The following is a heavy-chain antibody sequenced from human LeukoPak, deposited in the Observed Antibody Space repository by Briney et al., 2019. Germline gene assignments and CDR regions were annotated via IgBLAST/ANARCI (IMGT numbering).Heavy chain of an antibody. J-gene: IGHJ4*02. CDR2: IYYSGST. V-gene: IGHV4-59*08. Sequence: PSETLSLTCTVSGGSISSYYWSWLRQPPGKGLEWIGYIYYSGSTNYNPSLKSRVTISVDTSKNQFSLKLSSVTAADTAVYYCAAHLSRAATPFDYWGQGTLVTVSS. CDR1: GGSISSYY. D-gene: IGHD2-2*01. CDR3: AAHLSRAATPFDY.